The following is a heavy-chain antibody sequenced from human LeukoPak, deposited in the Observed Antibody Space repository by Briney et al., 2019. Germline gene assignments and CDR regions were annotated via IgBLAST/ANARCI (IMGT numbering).Heavy chain of an antibody. CDR1: GYTFTGYY. J-gene: IGHJ6*02. D-gene: IGHD4-17*01. Sequence: VASVKVSCKASGYTFTGYYMHWVRQAPGQGLEWMGWISPNNGGANFAQKFQGRVTMTRDTSISTAYMELSSLTSDDTAVYYCARDQAATVTSYNYYGMDVWGQGTTVTVSS. CDR2: ISPNNGGA. CDR3: ARDQAATVTSYNYYGMDV. V-gene: IGHV1-2*02.